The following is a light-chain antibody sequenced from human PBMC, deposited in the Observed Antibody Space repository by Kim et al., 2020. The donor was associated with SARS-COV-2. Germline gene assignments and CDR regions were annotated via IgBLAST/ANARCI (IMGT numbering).Light chain of an antibody. CDR2: QDT. CDR3: QAWDSSTPVV. V-gene: IGLV3-1*01. J-gene: IGLJ2*01. CDR1: KLGDKY. Sequence: VSPGQTARITCSGDKLGDKYASWYQHKPGQSPVLVIYQDTKRPSGIPGRFSGSNSGNTATLTISGAQAMDEADYYCQAWDSSTPVVFGGGTQLTVL.